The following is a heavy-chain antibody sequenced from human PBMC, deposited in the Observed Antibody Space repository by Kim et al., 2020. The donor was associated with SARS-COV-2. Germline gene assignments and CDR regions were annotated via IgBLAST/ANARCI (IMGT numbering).Heavy chain of an antibody. CDR1: GFTFSNAW. CDR3: TTDRGGGSGPPLV. V-gene: IGHV3-15*01. J-gene: IGHJ4*02. CDR2: IKSKTDGGTT. D-gene: IGHD1-26*01. Sequence: GGSLRLSCAASGFTFSNAWMSWVRQAPGKGLEWVGRIKSKTDGGTTDYAAPVKGRFTISRDDSKNTLYLQMNSLKTEDTAVYYCTTDRGGGSGPPLVWGQGALVTVSS.